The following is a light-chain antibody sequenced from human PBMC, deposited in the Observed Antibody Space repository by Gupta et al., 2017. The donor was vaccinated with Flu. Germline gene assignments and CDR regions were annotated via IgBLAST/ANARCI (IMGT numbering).Light chain of an antibody. J-gene: IGLJ2*01. CDR1: KLGDKY. Sequence: GQTANITCSGDKLGDKYTCWYQQKPGQSPVLVIFEGNRRPSGIPERFSGSTSGNTATLTISGTPAMDEADYYCQAWDSSTAEVIFGGGTKLTVL. CDR3: QAWDSSTAEVI. CDR2: EGN. V-gene: IGLV3-1*01.